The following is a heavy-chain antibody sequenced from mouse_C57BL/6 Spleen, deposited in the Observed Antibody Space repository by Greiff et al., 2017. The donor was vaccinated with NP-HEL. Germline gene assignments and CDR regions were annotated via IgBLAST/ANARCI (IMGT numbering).Heavy chain of an antibody. CDR1: GYAFSSYW. D-gene: IGHD2-5*01. CDR3: ARSLYSNLYYFDY. Sequence: QVQLQQSGAELVKPGASVKISCKASGYAFSSYWMNWVKQRPGKGLEWIGQIYPGDGDTNYNGKFKGKATLTADKSSSTAYMQLSSLTSEDSAVYFCARSLYSNLYYFDYWGQGTTLTVSS. V-gene: IGHV1-80*01. J-gene: IGHJ2*01. CDR2: IYPGDGDT.